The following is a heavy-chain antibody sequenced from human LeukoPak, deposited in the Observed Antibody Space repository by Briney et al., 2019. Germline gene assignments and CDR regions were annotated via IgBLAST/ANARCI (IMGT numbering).Heavy chain of an antibody. CDR1: GGSISSYY. V-gene: IGHV4-4*07. CDR2: IYTGGST. J-gene: IGHJ6*02. CDR3: ARAGITMGYYYYGMDV. D-gene: IGHD3-10*01. Sequence: PSETLSLTCTVSGGSISSYYWSWIRQPAGKGLEWIGRIYTGGSTNYNPSLKSRVTMSVDTSKNQFSLKLSSVTAADTAVYYCARAGITMGYYYYGMDVWGQGTTVTVSS.